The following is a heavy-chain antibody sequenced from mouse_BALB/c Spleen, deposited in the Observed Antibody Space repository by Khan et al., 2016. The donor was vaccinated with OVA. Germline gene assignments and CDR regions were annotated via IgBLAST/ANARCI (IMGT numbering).Heavy chain of an antibody. CDR1: GFTFSTYG. CDR3: TRLAYYYNREGFAY. Sequence: EVQLVESGGDLVKPGGSLKLSCAASGFTFSTYGMSWVRQTPDMRLEWVATISTGGHYTSYPDSVKGRFTISRDNAKNTLYLQMSSLKSEDTAIFYCTRLAYYYNREGFAYWGQGTLVTVSA. V-gene: IGHV5-6*01. CDR2: ISTGGHYT. J-gene: IGHJ3*01. D-gene: IGHD1-1*01.